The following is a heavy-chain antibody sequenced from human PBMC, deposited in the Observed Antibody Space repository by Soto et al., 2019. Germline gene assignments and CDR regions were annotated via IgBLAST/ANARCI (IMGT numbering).Heavy chain of an antibody. J-gene: IGHJ6*02. V-gene: IGHV4-59*01. Sequence: SETLSLTCTVSGGSISGYYWSWIRQPPGKGLEWIGYMYNTGSTVYNPSFKSRVTISVDTSKNQFSLKLNSVTAADTAVYYCTRGYSSGWFYYYYGMEVWGQGTTVTVSS. D-gene: IGHD6-19*01. CDR2: MYNTGST. CDR1: GGSISGYY. CDR3: TRGYSSGWFYYYYGMEV.